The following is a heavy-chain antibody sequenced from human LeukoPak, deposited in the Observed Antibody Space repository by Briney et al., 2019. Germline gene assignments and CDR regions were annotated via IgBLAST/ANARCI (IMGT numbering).Heavy chain of an antibody. CDR3: ASPAAYYYDSSGYYA. V-gene: IGHV3-23*01. CDR1: GCTFSSYA. J-gene: IGHJ4*02. D-gene: IGHD3-22*01. Sequence: GGCLRLSCAASGCTFSSYAMSWVRQAPGKGLEWVSAISGSGGSTYYADSVKGRFTISRDNAKNSLYLQMNSLRAEDTAVYYCASPAAYYYDSSGYYAWGQGTLVTVSS. CDR2: ISGSGGST.